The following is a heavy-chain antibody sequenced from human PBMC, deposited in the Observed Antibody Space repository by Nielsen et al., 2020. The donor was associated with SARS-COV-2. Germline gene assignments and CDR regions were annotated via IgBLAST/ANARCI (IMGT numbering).Heavy chain of an antibody. CDR2: ISWNSGSI. D-gene: IGHD5-12*01. J-gene: IGHJ4*02. CDR1: GFTFSSYA. CDR3: AKDKIVATIQGCDY. Sequence: GGSLRLSCAASGFTFSSYAMSWVRQAPGKGLEWVSGISWNSGSIGYADSVKGRFTISRDNAKNSLYLQMNSLRAEDTALYYCAKDKIVATIQGCDYWGQGTLVTVSS. V-gene: IGHV3-9*01.